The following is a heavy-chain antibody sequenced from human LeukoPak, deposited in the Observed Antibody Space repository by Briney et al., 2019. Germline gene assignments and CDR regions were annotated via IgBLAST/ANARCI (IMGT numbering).Heavy chain of an antibody. CDR2: ISYSGST. D-gene: IGHD4-17*01. Sequence: SETLSLTCTVSGGSISGTSYYLAWIRQPPGKGLEWIGYISYSGSTNYNPSLRSRVTISIDTSNNQISLRLSPVTAADTAVYYCARDPTTVTKGFDIWGLGTMVTVSP. CDR1: GGSISGTSYY. CDR3: ARDPTTVTKGFDI. J-gene: IGHJ3*02. V-gene: IGHV4-61*01.